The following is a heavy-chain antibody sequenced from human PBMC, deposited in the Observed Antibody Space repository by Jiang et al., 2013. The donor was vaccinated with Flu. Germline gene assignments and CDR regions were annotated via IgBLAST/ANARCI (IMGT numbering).Heavy chain of an antibody. CDR1: GGSISSYY. Sequence: PGLVKPSETLSLTCTVSGGSISSYYWSWIRQPPGKGLEWIGYIYYSGSTNYNPSLKSRVTISVDTSKNQFSLKLSSVTAADTAVYYCARVPSRSSWYWFDPWGQGTLVTVSS. CDR3: ARVPSRSSWYWFDP. D-gene: IGHD6-13*01. CDR2: IYYSGST. J-gene: IGHJ5*02. V-gene: IGHV4-59*01.